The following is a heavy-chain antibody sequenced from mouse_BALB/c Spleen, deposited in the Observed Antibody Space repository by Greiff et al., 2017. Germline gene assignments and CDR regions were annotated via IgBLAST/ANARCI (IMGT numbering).Heavy chain of an antibody. V-gene: IGHV1-14*01. CDR3: ARGLTGTGYYAMDY. CDR1: GYTFTSYV. Sequence: VQLQQSGPELVKPGASVKMSCKASGYTFTSYVMHWVKQKPGQGLEWIGYINPYNDGTKYNAKFKGKATLTSDKSSSTAYMELSSLTSEDSAVYYCARGLTGTGYYAMDYWGQGTSVTVSS. CDR2: INPYNDGT. J-gene: IGHJ4*01. D-gene: IGHD4-1*01.